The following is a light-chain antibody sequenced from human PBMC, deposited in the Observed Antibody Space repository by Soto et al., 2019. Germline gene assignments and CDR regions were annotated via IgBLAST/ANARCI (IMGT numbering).Light chain of an antibody. Sequence: VLTQSPGTLSLSPGERATLSSMASHSVSSRYLAWYQQKPGQAPRLLIYGASTRATGIPARFSGSESGTEFTLTISSLQSEDFAVYYCQQYNDWPFTFGPGTKVDIK. J-gene: IGKJ3*01. CDR1: HSVSSRY. CDR2: GAS. V-gene: IGKV3-15*01. CDR3: QQYNDWPFT.